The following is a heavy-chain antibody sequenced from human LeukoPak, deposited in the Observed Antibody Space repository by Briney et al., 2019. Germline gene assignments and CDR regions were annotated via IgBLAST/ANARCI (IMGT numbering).Heavy chain of an antibody. J-gene: IGHJ5*02. CDR1: GGSISSYY. V-gene: IGHV4-59*01. CDR2: IYYSGST. CDR3: ARDRGITMVRGAIRWFDP. D-gene: IGHD3-10*01. Sequence: SETLSLTCTVSGGSISSYYWSWIRQPPGKGLEWIGDIYYSGSTNYNPSLKSRVTISVDTSKSQFSLKLSSVTAADTAVYYCARDRGITMVRGAIRWFDPWGQGTLVTVSS.